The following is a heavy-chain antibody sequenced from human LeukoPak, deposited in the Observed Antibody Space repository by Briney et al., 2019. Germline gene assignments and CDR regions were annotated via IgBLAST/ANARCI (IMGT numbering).Heavy chain of an antibody. CDR2: INPSGGGT. Sequence: ASVKVSCKASGYTFTNYYIHWVRQAPGQGLEWMGIINPSGGGTSYAQKFQGRVTMTRDTSTSTVYMELSSLRSEDTAVYYCAREIGPIQLHLWGSAFDSWGQGTLVTVSS. J-gene: IGHJ4*02. D-gene: IGHD5-18*01. CDR3: AREIGPIQLHLWGSAFDS. CDR1: GYTFTNYY. V-gene: IGHV1-46*01.